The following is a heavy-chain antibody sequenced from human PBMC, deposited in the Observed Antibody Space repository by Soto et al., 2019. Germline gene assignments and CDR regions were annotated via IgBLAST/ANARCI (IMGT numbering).Heavy chain of an antibody. CDR2: IIPILGIA. D-gene: IGHD2-15*01. J-gene: IGHJ4*02. CDR1: GGTFSSYT. CDR3: GTPARGDCSGGSCYRYYFDY. V-gene: IGHV1-69*02. Sequence: QVQLVQSGAEVKKPGSSVKVSCKASGGTFSSYTISWVRQAPGQGLEWMGRIIPILGIANYAQKFQGRVTITADKSTSTAYMELRSLRAEDTAVYYCGTPARGDCSGGSCYRYYFDYWGQGTLVTVSS.